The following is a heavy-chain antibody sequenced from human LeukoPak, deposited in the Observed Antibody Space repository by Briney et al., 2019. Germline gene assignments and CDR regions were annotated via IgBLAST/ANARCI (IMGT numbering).Heavy chain of an antibody. Sequence: ASVKVSCKASGYTFTNYVINWVRQAPGHGLEWMGWISAYNGNTNYAQKLQGRVTMTTDTFTSTAYMELRSLRSDDTAVYYCAREGEYCSGGTCRSPLNWFDPWGQGTLVTVSS. CDR3: AREGEYCSGGTCRSPLNWFDP. J-gene: IGHJ5*02. CDR2: ISAYNGNT. V-gene: IGHV1-18*01. CDR1: GYTFTNYV. D-gene: IGHD2-15*01.